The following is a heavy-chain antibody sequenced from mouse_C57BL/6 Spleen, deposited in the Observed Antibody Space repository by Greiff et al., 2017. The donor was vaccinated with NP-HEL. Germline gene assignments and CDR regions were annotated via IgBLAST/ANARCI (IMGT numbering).Heavy chain of an antibody. Sequence: QVQLKQSGAELVRPGASVTLSCTASGYTFTDYEMHWVKQTPVHGLEWIGAIDPETGGTAYNQTFKGKAILTADKSSSTAYMGLRSLTSEDSADYYCTRGVITTVEDYWGQGTTLTVSS. V-gene: IGHV1-15*01. J-gene: IGHJ2*01. CDR2: IDPETGGT. D-gene: IGHD1-1*01. CDR3: TRGVITTVEDY. CDR1: GYTFTDYE.